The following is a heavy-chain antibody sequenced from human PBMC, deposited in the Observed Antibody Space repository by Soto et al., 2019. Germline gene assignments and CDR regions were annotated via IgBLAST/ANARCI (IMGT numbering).Heavy chain of an antibody. CDR3: AREGGWYVDY. J-gene: IGHJ4*02. CDR2: IKADNTNT. Sequence: QVQLVQSGAEEKKPGASVKVSCKDSGFTFSGYTIHWVRQAPGQRLEWMGWIKADNTNTKYSQKFQGRVTITRDTSASTVYMELSSLRSEDTAVYYCAREGGWYVDYWGQGTLVTVSS. D-gene: IGHD6-19*01. V-gene: IGHV1-3*05. CDR1: GFTFSGYT.